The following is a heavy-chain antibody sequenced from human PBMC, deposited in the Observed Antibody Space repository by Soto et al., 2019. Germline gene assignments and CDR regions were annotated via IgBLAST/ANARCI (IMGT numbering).Heavy chain of an antibody. Sequence: GGSLRLSCAASGFTFSNAWMNWVRQAPGKGLEWVGRIKSKTDGGTTDYAAPVKSRFTISRDDSKNTLYLQMNNLKTEDTAVYYCTTDHIVVVTAIYYWGQGTLVTVSS. CDR2: IKSKTDGGTT. CDR3: TTDHIVVVTAIYY. D-gene: IGHD2-21*02. CDR1: GFTFSNAW. V-gene: IGHV3-15*07. J-gene: IGHJ4*02.